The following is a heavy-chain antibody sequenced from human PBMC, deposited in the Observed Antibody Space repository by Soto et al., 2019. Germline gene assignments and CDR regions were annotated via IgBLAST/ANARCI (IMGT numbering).Heavy chain of an antibody. CDR2: ISWNSGSI. Sequence: EVQLVESGGGLVQPGRSLRLSCAASGFTFDDYAMHWVRQAPGKGLEWVSGISWNSGSIGYADSVRGRFTISRDNAKNSLYLQINSLRTEDTALYYCAKANAKGLNLGMDVWGQGTTVTVSS. CDR1: GFTFDDYA. V-gene: IGHV3-9*01. J-gene: IGHJ6*02. D-gene: IGHD2-2*01. CDR3: AKANAKGLNLGMDV.